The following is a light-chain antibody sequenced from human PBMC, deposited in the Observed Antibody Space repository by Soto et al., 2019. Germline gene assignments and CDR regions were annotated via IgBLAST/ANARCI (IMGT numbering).Light chain of an antibody. CDR1: QNFHTW. Sequence: DIQMTQSPSSLSASVGDTVTINCLSSQNFHTWLAWYPQKPGMAPKLLISEAYALEGGVPSRLSGSGSGPEFTLTISSLQPDDFGTYYCQQYNSFAWTFGQGTKVDIK. V-gene: IGKV1-5*01. CDR3: QQYNSFAWT. J-gene: IGKJ1*01. CDR2: EAY.